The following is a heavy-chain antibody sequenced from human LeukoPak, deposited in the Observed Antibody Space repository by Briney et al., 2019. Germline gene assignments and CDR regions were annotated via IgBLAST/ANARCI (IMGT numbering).Heavy chain of an antibody. D-gene: IGHD5-18*01. CDR2: IRSKAYGGTT. V-gene: IGHV3-49*04. J-gene: IGHJ4*02. CDR1: GFTFGDYA. CDR3: TRWTYGYGDY. Sequence: GGSLRLSCTVSGFTFGDYALNWVRQAPEKGLEWVGFIRSKAYGGTTEYAASVKGRFTISRDDSKSIAYLQMNSLKTEDTAVYYCTRWTYGYGDYWGQGSLVTVPS.